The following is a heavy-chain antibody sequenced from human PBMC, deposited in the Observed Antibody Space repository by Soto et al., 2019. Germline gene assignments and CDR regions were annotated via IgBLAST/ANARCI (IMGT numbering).Heavy chain of an antibody. D-gene: IGHD1-26*01. J-gene: IGHJ4*02. CDR3: ARDLAIVGATYGGDY. Sequence: ASVKVSCKASGYTFTSYYMHWVRQAPGQGLEWMGIINPSGGSTSYAQKFQGRVTMTRDTSTSTVYMELSSLRSEDTAVYYCARDLAIVGATYGGDYWGQGTLVTVSS. CDR1: GYTFTSYY. V-gene: IGHV1-46*01. CDR2: INPSGGST.